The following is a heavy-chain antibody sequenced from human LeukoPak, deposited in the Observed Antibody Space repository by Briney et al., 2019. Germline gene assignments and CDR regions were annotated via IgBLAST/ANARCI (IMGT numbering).Heavy chain of an antibody. Sequence: ASVKVSCKSSGYTFTDYFLHWVRQAPGQGLEWMGCINLHTGGAHYAQKFQDWVSLTRDTSIDTAFMELSSLRSDATAIYYCARDFLGRTNGGSNYFGMDVWGQGTTVTVSS. CDR3: ARDFLGRTNGGSNYFGMDV. J-gene: IGHJ6*02. CDR2: INLHTGGA. D-gene: IGHD2-8*01. CDR1: GYTFTDYF. V-gene: IGHV1-2*04.